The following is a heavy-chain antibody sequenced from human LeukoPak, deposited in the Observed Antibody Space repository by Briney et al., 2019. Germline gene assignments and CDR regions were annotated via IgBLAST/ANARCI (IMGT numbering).Heavy chain of an antibody. CDR3: AKDLNWNYGH. V-gene: IGHV3-21*01. J-gene: IGHJ4*02. Sequence: SGGSLRLSCAASGFTFSSYSMNWVRQAPGKGLEWVSSISSSSSYIYYADSVKGRFTISRDNAKNSLYLQMNSLRAEDTAVYYCAKDLNWNYGHWGQGTLVTVSS. CDR1: GFTFSSYS. CDR2: ISSSSSYI. D-gene: IGHD1-7*01.